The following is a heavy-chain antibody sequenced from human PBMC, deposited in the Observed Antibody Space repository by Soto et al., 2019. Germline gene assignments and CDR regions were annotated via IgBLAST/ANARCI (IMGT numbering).Heavy chain of an antibody. CDR3: TTEFGYCSSTSCSHDAFDI. CDR2: IKSKTDGGTT. J-gene: IGHJ3*02. Sequence: PGGSLRLSCAASGFTFSNAWMSWVRQAPGKGLEWVGRIKSKTDGGTTDYAAPVKGRFTISRDDSKSTLYLQMNSLKTEDTAVYYCTTEFGYCSSTSCSHDAFDIWGQGTMVTVSS. V-gene: IGHV3-15*01. CDR1: GFTFSNAW. D-gene: IGHD2-2*03.